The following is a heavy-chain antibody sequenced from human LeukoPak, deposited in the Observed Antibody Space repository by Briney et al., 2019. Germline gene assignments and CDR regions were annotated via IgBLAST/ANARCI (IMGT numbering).Heavy chain of an antibody. Sequence: GGSLRLSCAASGFTFSDHYMDWVRQAPGKGLEWVGRTRNKANSYTTEYAASVKGRFTISRDDSENSLFLQMNSLRTEDTAMYYCTKTNAGYHYFAYWGQGTLVTVAS. CDR1: GFTFSDHY. V-gene: IGHV3-72*01. J-gene: IGHJ4*02. CDR2: TRNKANSYTT. CDR3: TKTNAGYHYFAY. D-gene: IGHD3-9*01.